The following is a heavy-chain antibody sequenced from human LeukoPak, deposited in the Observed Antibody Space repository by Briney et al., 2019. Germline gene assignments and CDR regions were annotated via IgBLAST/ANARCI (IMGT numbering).Heavy chain of an antibody. D-gene: IGHD6-13*01. V-gene: IGHV3-66*01. CDR2: FYSGGTT. CDR3: ARDRAGIFDY. CDR1: GFTVSTNY. Sequence: PGGSLRLSCAASGFTVSTNYMSWVRQAPGKGLEWVSVFYSGGTTYYADSVTGRFTIYRDTSKNTVYLQMNSLRAEDTAVYYCARDRAGIFDYWGQGTLVTVSS. J-gene: IGHJ4*02.